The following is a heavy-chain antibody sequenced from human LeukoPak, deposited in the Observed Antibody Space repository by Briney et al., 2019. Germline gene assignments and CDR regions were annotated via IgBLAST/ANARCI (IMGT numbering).Heavy chain of an antibody. V-gene: IGHV1-18*01. Sequence: ASVKVSCNASGYTFTSYGISWVRQAPGQGLEWMGWISAYSGNTNYAQNLQGRVTMTTDTSTTTAYMELRSLRSDETAVYYCARARCRSISCTFDYWGQGTLVTVSS. D-gene: IGHD2-2*01. CDR2: ISAYSGNT. CDR3: ARARCRSISCTFDY. J-gene: IGHJ4*02. CDR1: GYTFTSYG.